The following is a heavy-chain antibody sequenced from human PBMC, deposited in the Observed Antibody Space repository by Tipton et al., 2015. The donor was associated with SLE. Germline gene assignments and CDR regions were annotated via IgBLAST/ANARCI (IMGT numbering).Heavy chain of an antibody. CDR1: GFTFSSYA. CDR3: AKGIAAAGGFSDAFDI. J-gene: IGHJ3*02. Sequence: SLRLSCAASGFTFSSYAMSWVRQAPGKGLEWVSAISGSGGSTYYADSVKGRFTISRDNSKNTLYLQMNSLRAEDTAVYYCAKGIAAAGGFSDAFDIWGQGTMVTVSS. D-gene: IGHD6-13*01. V-gene: IGHV3-23*01. CDR2: ISGSGGST.